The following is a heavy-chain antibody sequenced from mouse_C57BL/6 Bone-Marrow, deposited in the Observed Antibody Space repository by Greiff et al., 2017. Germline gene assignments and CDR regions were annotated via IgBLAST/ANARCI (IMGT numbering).Heavy chain of an antibody. CDR1: GYTFTSYG. D-gene: IGHD3-1*01. J-gene: IGHJ3*01. CDR3: ARWHPPCFAY. CDR2: IYPRSGNT. Sequence: VKLVESGAELARPGASVKLSCKASGYTFTSYGISWVKQRTGQGLEWIGEIYPRSGNTYYNEKVKGKATLTADKSSSTAYMELRSLTSEDSAVYFCARWHPPCFAYWGQGTLVTVSA. V-gene: IGHV1-81*01.